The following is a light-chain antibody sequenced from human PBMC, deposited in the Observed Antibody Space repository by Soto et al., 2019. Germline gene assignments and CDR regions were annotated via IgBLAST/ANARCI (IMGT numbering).Light chain of an antibody. J-gene: IGLJ3*02. CDR1: SSDVGGYNY. CDR2: DVS. CDR3: SSYTSSSSLDDNWV. V-gene: IGLV2-14*01. Sequence: QSALTQPASVSGSPGQSITISCTGTSSDVGGYNYVSWYQQHPGKAPTLMIYDVSNRPSGVSNRFSGSKSGNTASLTISGLQAEDEADYYCSSYTSSSSLDDNWVFGGGTKLTVL.